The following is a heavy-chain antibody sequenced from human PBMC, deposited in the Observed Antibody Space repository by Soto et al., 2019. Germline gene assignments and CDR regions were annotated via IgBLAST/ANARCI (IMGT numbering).Heavy chain of an antibody. Sequence: QVQLLQSGAEVKKPGASVKVSCKASGYTFTNYGITWVRQAPGQGLEWMGWISAYNGDTHYTQRLQGRVTMTTDTSTSKAYMELRGLTSDDTAVYYCALLRQLVGYFYYYMDVWGKGTTVTVSS. D-gene: IGHD6-6*01. CDR1: GYTFTNYG. CDR3: ALLRQLVGYFYYYMDV. J-gene: IGHJ6*03. V-gene: IGHV1-18*01. CDR2: ISAYNGDT.